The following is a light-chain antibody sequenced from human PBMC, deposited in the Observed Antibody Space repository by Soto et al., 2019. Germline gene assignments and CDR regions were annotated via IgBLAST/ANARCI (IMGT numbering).Light chain of an antibody. Sequence: QSALTQPRSVSGSPGQSVTISCTGTSSDIGGYDHVSWYQHLPDKAPKLIIYDVTKRPSGVPGRFSGSKSGNTASLTVSGLQAEDEADYYCSSYGGSSNLVFGGGTKLTVL. V-gene: IGLV2-11*01. CDR3: SSYGGSSNLV. J-gene: IGLJ2*01. CDR1: SSDIGGYDH. CDR2: DVT.